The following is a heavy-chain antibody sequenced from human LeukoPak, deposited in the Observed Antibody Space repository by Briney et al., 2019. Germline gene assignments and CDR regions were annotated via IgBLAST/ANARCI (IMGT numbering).Heavy chain of an antibody. CDR1: GFTFDDYA. CDR3: AKGGYSGYDYLRWDY. Sequence: GRSLRLSCAASGFTFDDYAMHWVRQAPGKGLEWVSGISWNSGSIGYADSVKGRFTISRDNAKNSLYLQMNSLRAEDTALYYCAKGGYSGYDYLRWDYWGQGTLVTVSS. CDR2: ISWNSGSI. V-gene: IGHV3-9*01. J-gene: IGHJ4*02. D-gene: IGHD5-12*01.